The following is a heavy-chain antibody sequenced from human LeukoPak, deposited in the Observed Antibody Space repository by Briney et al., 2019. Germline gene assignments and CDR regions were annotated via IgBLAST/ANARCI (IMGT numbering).Heavy chain of an antibody. D-gene: IGHD2-2*01. CDR2: INPNSGGT. CDR1: GYTFTGYY. V-gene: IGHV1-2*02. CDR3: ARHSRGCSSTTCYAGSAFDI. J-gene: IGHJ3*02. Sequence: ASVKVSCKASGYTFTGYYMHWVRQAPGQGLEWMGWINPNSGGTNYAQKFQGRVAMTRDTSISTAYMELSRLRSDDTVVYYCARHSRGCSSTTCYAGSAFDIWGQGTMVTVSS.